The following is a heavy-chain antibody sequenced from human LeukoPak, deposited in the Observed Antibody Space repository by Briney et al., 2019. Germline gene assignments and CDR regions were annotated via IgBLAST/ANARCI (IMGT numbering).Heavy chain of an antibody. Sequence: GGSLRLSCAASGFTVSSYAMSWVRQAPGKGLEWASAISGSGGSTYYADSVKGRFTISRDNSKNTLYLQMTSLRAEATAVYYCAKNSYWGEYYFDSWGQGTLGTV. V-gene: IGHV3-23*01. CDR3: AKNSYWGEYYFDS. CDR2: ISGSGGST. J-gene: IGHJ4*02. CDR1: GFTVSSYA. D-gene: IGHD7-27*01.